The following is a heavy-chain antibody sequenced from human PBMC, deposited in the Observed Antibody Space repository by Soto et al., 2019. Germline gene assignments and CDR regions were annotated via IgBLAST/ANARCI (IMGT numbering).Heavy chain of an antibody. CDR1: GGTFSSYA. J-gene: IGHJ3*02. CDR2: IIPIFGTA. D-gene: IGHD2-2*01. V-gene: IGHV1-69*13. CDR3: ASGGRPTRLYCSSTSCSARMYAFDI. Sequence: GASVKVSCKASGGTFSSYAISWVRQAPGQGLEWMGGIIPIFGTANYAQKFQGRVTITADESTSTAYMELSSLRSEDTAVYYCASGGRPTRLYCSSTSCSARMYAFDIWGQGTMVTVSS.